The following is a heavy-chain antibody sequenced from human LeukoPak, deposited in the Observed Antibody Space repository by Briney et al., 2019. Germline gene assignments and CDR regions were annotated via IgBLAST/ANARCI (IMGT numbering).Heavy chain of an antibody. J-gene: IGHJ4*02. Sequence: SVKVSCKASGCTFTSYAISWVRQATGQGLEWMGRIIPIIGIANYAQKFQGRVTITTDKSTSTAYMELSSLRSEDTAVYYCASRVDTAMATPISLGYWGQGTLGTVSS. D-gene: IGHD5-18*01. CDR3: ASRVDTAMATPISLGY. CDR1: GCTFTSYA. CDR2: IIPIIGIA. V-gene: IGHV1-69*04.